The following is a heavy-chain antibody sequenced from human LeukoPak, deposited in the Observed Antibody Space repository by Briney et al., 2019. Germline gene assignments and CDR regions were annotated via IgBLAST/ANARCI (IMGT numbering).Heavy chain of an antibody. CDR1: GFTFSSYG. D-gene: IGHD3-3*01. Sequence: PGGSPRLSCAASGFTFSSYGMHWVRQAPGKGLEWVAFIRYDGSNKYYADSVKGRFTISRDNSKNTLYLQMNSLRSEDTAVYYCARAPYYDFWSGYYPHFDYWGQGTLVTVSS. J-gene: IGHJ4*02. V-gene: IGHV3-30*02. CDR2: IRYDGSNK. CDR3: ARAPYYDFWSGYYPHFDY.